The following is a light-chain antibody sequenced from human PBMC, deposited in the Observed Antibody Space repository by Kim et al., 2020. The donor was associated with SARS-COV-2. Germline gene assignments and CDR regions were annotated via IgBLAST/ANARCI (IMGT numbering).Light chain of an antibody. CDR3: AVWDGSLNGWV. Sequence: RQRVTISCSGSSSNIENYAVSWYQHLPGKAPRLLIYRDDLLSSGVSDRFSGSKSGTSASLAISGLQSEDEADYYCAVWDGSLNGWVFGGGTKVTV. CDR2: RDD. V-gene: IGLV1-36*01. J-gene: IGLJ3*02. CDR1: SSNIENYA.